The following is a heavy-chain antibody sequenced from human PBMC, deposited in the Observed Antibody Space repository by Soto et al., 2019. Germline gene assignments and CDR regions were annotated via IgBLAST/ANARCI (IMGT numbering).Heavy chain of an antibody. CDR2: ISYDGSNT. V-gene: IGHV3-30-3*01. Sequence: QVQLVESGGGVVQPGRSLRLSCAASGFSFSSYAMHWVRQAAGKGLEWVAVISYDGSNTLYAESVKGRFTISRDNSKNTMSLQMYSLRAEDTAVYYCARDWGYCSGGGCYPNDPSDIWGQGTMVTVSS. J-gene: IGHJ3*02. CDR1: GFSFSSYA. CDR3: ARDWGYCSGGGCYPNDPSDI. D-gene: IGHD2-15*01.